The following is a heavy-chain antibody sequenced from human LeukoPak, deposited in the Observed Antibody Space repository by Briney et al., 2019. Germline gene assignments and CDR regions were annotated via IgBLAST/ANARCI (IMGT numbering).Heavy chain of an antibody. CDR3: ARSIMGGGAFDY. Sequence: GGSLRVSCTASGFTFSSYWLNWVRQTPGKGLEWVANIKEDGSEKYHVDSVKGRFTISRDNAKSSLYLQMNSLRAEDTALYYCARSIMGGGAFDYWGQGTQVTVSS. CDR2: IKEDGSEK. CDR1: GFTFSSYW. D-gene: IGHD3-10*01. V-gene: IGHV3-7*03. J-gene: IGHJ4*02.